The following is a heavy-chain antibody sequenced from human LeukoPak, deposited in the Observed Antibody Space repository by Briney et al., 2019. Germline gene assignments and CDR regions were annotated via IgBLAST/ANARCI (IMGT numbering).Heavy chain of an antibody. V-gene: IGHV3-30*04. CDR3: ARDFTPEWFDIH. D-gene: IGHD3-3*01. CDR1: GLAFSSYP. CDR2: ISYDGSDE. Sequence: PGGSLRLSCVASGLAFSSYPMHWVRQAPGKGLEWVGVISYDGSDEYYTDSVKGRFTISRDNSKNTVYLQMNSLRADDTAVYYCARDFTPEWFDIHWGQGTLVTVS. J-gene: IGHJ4*02.